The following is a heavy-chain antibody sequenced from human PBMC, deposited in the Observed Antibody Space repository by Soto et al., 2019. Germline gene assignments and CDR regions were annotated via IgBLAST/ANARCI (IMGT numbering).Heavy chain of an antibody. Sequence: VQMLESGGDLVQPGGSLRLSCAVSGFTLNMYTMTWVRQAPGKGLEWVSGIGADGVSTSYIDSVKGRFSISRDISKNTLYLQMNSLRVEDTAVYYCASLADYWGQGTLVTVSS. J-gene: IGHJ4*02. CDR1: GFTLNMYT. CDR2: IGADGVST. V-gene: IGHV3-23*01. CDR3: ASLADY.